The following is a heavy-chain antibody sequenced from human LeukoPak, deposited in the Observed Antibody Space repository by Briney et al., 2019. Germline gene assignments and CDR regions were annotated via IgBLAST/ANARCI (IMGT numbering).Heavy chain of an antibody. Sequence: PGGSLRLSCAASGFTVSGNYMSWVRQAPGKGLEWVSVIYSGGNTYYADSVKGRFTISRDNSKNTLYLQMDSLRTEDTAVYYCAKVPHSWGLFDSWGQGTLVTVSS. D-gene: IGHD3-16*01. CDR2: IYSGGNT. CDR1: GFTVSGNY. V-gene: IGHV3-53*05. CDR3: AKVPHSWGLFDS. J-gene: IGHJ4*02.